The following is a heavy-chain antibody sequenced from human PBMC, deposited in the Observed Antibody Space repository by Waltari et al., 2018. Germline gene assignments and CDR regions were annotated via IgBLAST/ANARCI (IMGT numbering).Heavy chain of an antibody. CDR2: IYHSGST. Sequence: VQLQESGPGLVKPSETLSLTCAVSGYSISSGYYWGWIRRPPGKGLEWIGSIYHSGSTYYNPSLKSRVTISVDTSKNQFSLKLSSVTAADTAVYYCARTYQCLTEPAVDYWGQGTLVTVSS. D-gene: IGHD6-19*01. CDR1: GYSISSGYY. J-gene: IGHJ4*02. V-gene: IGHV4-38-2*01. CDR3: ARTYQCLTEPAVDY.